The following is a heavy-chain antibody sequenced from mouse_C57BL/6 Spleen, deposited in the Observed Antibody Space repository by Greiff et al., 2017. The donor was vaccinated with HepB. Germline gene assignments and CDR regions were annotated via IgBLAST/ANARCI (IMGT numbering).Heavy chain of an antibody. J-gene: IGHJ4*01. Sequence: EVHLVESGGGLVKPGGSLKLSCAASGFTFSSYAMSWVRQTPEKRLEWVATISDGGSYTYYPDNVKGRFTISRDNAKNNLYLQMSHLKSEDTAMYYCARDENTIVSKFYAMDYWGQGTSVTVSS. D-gene: IGHD2-12*01. CDR3: ARDENTIVSKFYAMDY. V-gene: IGHV5-4*01. CDR2: ISDGGSYT. CDR1: GFTFSSYA.